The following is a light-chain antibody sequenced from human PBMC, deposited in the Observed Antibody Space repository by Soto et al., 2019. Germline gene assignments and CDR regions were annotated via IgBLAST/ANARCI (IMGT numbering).Light chain of an antibody. Sequence: EIVLTQSPGTLSLSPGERATFSCRASQGVSSDYLGWYQYKPGQAPRLLIYAASRRATGIPDRFSGSGSGTDFSLTISRLEPEDFAVYYCHQHFRTPRTFGQGTKLEIK. CDR2: AAS. CDR1: QGVSSDY. V-gene: IGKV3-20*01. CDR3: HQHFRTPRT. J-gene: IGKJ2*01.